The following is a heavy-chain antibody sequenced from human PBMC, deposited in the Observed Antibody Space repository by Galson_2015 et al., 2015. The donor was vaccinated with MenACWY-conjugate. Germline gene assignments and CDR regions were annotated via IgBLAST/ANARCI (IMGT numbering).Heavy chain of an antibody. CDR2: IYSGGST. J-gene: IGHJ2*01. D-gene: IGHD3-3*01. V-gene: IGHV3-53*01. CDR3: ARDVGDFWSRYFDL. Sequence: SLRLSCAASGFTVSSNYMSWFGQAPGKGLEWVSVIYSGGSTYYADSVKGRFTISRDNSKNTLYLQMNSLRAEDTAVYYCARDVGDFWSRYFDLWGRGTLVTVSS. CDR1: GFTVSSNY.